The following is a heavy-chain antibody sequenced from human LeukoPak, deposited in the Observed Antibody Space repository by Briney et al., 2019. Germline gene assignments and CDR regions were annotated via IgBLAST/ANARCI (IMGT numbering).Heavy chain of an antibody. CDR2: ISSSSSTI. J-gene: IGHJ4*02. CDR1: GFTFSSYS. Sequence: PGGSLRLSCAASGFTFSSYSMNWVRQALGKGLEWVSYISSSSSTIYYADSVKGRFTISRDNAKNSLYLQMNSLRAEDTAVYYCARGVTYFDYWGQGTLVTVSS. CDR3: ARGVTYFDY. D-gene: IGHD2-21*02. V-gene: IGHV3-48*01.